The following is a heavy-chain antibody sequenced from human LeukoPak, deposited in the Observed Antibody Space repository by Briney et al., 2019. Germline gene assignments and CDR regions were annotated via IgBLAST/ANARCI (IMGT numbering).Heavy chain of an antibody. CDR1: GFTFSSYA. V-gene: IGHV3-23*01. CDR2: ISGSGDNT. D-gene: IGHD3-22*01. CDR3: AKGSYYDSSGSFYFDY. Sequence: GGSLRLSCAASGFTFSSYAMSWVRQAPGQGREWVSGISGSGDNTYYADSVKGRFTIPRDNSKNTLYVQVNSLGTEDTAAYYCAKGSYYDSSGSFYFDYWGQGTLVTVSS. J-gene: IGHJ4*02.